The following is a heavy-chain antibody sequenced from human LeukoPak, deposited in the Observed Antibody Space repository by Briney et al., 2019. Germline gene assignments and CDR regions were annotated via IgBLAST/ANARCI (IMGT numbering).Heavy chain of an antibody. V-gene: IGHV3-23*01. CDR2: IGGRGGST. D-gene: IGHD4-17*01. Sequence: PGGSLRLSCAASGFIFSDYGMSWVRQAPGKGLEWVSTIGGRGGSTYYADSVKGRFTISRDNSKNTLYLQMNSLRAEDTAVYYCAVSGDYGPYYYYYYMDVWGKGTTVTVSS. CDR1: GFIFSDYG. J-gene: IGHJ6*03. CDR3: AVSGDYGPYYYYYYMDV.